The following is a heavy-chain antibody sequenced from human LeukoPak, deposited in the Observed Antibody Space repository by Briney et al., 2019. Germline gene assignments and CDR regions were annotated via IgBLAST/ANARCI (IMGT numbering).Heavy chain of an antibody. CDR2: ISYDGSNK. CDR1: GFTFSSYA. CDR3: ASLPWLVRWVYY. Sequence: GRSLRLSCAASGFTFSSYAMHWVRQAPGKGLEWVAVISYDGSNKYYADSVKGRLTISRDNVKNSLYLQMNSLRAEDTAVYYCASLPWLVRWVYYWGQGTLVTVSS. J-gene: IGHJ4*02. V-gene: IGHV3-30-3*01. D-gene: IGHD6-19*01.